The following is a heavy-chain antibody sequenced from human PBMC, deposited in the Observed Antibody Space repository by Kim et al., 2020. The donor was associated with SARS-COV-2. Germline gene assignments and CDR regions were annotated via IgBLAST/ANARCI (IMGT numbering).Heavy chain of an antibody. CDR1: GFSISTYI. CDR3: AKGIMEDGYNFERGMDV. D-gene: IGHD5-12*01. CDR2: ISGNGRYT. J-gene: IGHJ6*02. Sequence: GGSLRLSCAASGFSISTYIMTWVRQAPGRGLQWVSAISGNGRYTYYADSVKGRFTISRDSSKNRVYLQMNSLRADDTALYYCAKGIMEDGYNFERGMDVWGQGTAVTVSS. V-gene: IGHV3-23*01.